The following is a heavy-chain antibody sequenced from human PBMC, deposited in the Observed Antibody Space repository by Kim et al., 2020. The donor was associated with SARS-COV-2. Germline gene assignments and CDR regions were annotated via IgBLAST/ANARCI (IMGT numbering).Heavy chain of an antibody. CDR1: GGTLTHRY. CDR3: ALWAGELSPDGMDV. J-gene: IGHJ6*02. Sequence: SVKVSCKAFGGTLTHRYLHWVRQTPRQGLEWVGWITPFNGNTNYAQKFQGRVTFTRDTYMMTAYMELSGLRFEDTGMYYCALWAGELSPDGMDVWGQGTTVTVSS. D-gene: IGHD3-10*01. CDR2: ITPFNGNT. V-gene: IGHV1-45*03.